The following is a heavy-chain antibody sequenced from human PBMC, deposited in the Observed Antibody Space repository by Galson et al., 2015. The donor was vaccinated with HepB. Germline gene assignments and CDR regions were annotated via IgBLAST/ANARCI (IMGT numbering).Heavy chain of an antibody. CDR3: ARDRTYCGSPSCSRMGPNY. D-gene: IGHD2-2*01. V-gene: IGHV3-33*01. CDR1: GFTFTKYG. Sequence: SLRLSCATSGFTFTKYGMHWVRQAPGKGLEWVALIWFDGSDKNYADSVKGRFTISRDNSKNTVSLQMDSLRAEDTAVYYCARDRTYCGSPSCSRMGPNYWGQGTLVTVSS. CDR2: IWFDGSDK. J-gene: IGHJ4*02.